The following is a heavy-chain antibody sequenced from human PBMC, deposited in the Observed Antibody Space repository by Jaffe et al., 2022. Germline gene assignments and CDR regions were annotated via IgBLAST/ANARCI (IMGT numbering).Heavy chain of an antibody. CDR2: ISYDGSNK. Sequence: QVQLVESGGGVVQPGRSLRLSCAASGFTFSSYGMHWVRQAPGKGLEWVAVISYDGSNKYYADSVKGRFTISRDNSKNTLYLQMNSLRAEDTAVYYCAKAGRARYCSSTSCSRSYYYYYYMDVWGKGTTVTVSS. CDR3: AKAGRARYCSSTSCSRSYYYYYYMDV. D-gene: IGHD2-2*01. J-gene: IGHJ6*03. V-gene: IGHV3-30*18. CDR1: GFTFSSYG.